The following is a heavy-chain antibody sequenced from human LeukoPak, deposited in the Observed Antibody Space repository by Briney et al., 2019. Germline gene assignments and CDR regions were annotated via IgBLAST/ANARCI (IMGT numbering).Heavy chain of an antibody. Sequence: SETLSLTCTVSGGSISSSSYYWGWIRQPPGKGLEWIGSIYYSGSTYYNPSLKSRVTISVDASKNQFSLKLSSVTAADTAVYYCARHGYVLRFLEWLPLNLPDYYYYGLDVWGQGTTVTVSS. CDR3: ARHGYVLRFLEWLPLNLPDYYYYGLDV. CDR2: IYYSGST. J-gene: IGHJ6*02. D-gene: IGHD3-3*01. CDR1: GGSISSSSYY. V-gene: IGHV4-39*01.